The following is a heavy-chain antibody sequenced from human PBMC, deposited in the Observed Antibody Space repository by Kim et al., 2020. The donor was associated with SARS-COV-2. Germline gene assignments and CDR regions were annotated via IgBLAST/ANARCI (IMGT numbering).Heavy chain of an antibody. V-gene: IGHV3-21*01. D-gene: IGHD2-8*01. CDR2: ISSSSSSI. J-gene: IGHJ4*02. Sequence: GGSLRLSCAASGFTFSSYTMSWVRQAPGKGLECVSSISSSSSSISYADSVKGRFTISRDNAKNSLYLQMDSLRAEDTAVYYCTRPGRILYFSDYWGQGALVTVSS. CDR3: TRPGRILYFSDY. CDR1: GFTFSSYT.